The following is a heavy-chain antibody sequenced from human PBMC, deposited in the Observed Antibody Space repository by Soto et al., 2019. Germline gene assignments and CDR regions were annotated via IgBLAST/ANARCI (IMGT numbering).Heavy chain of an antibody. V-gene: IGHV1-8*01. J-gene: IGHJ6*02. CDR1: GYTFTSYD. D-gene: IGHD6-6*01. CDR2: MNPNSGNT. CDR3: ARADSSSSGQYYYYYYGMDV. Sequence: GASVKVSCKASGYTFTSYDINWVRQATGQGLEWMGWMNPNSGNTGYAQKFQGRVTMTRNTSISTAYMELSSLRSEDTAVYYCARADSSSSGQYYYYYYGMDVWGQGTTVTVSS.